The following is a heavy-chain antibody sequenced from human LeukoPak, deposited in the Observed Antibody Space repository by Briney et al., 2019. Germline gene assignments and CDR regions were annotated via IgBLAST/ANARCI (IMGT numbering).Heavy chain of an antibody. CDR2: INAGNGNT. D-gene: IGHD3-10*01. CDR3: AGDGLLLWFGESLDY. CDR1: GYTFTSYA. J-gene: IGHJ4*02. V-gene: IGHV1-3*01. Sequence: ASVKVSCKASGYTFTSYAMHWVRQAPGQRLEWMGWINAGNGNTKYSQKFQGRVTITRDTSASTAYMELSSLRSEDTAVYYCAGDGLLLWFGESLDYWGQGTLVTVSS.